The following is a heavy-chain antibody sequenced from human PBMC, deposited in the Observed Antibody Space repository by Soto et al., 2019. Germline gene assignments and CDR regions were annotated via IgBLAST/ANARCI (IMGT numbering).Heavy chain of an antibody. V-gene: IGHV3-23*01. D-gene: IGHD6-13*01. Sequence: EVQLLESGGGLVQPGGSLRLSCAASGFTFSGYAMSWVRQAPGKGLEWVSAIGSGSPFYADSVKGRFTISRDNANSMLHLQMHSLRADDTAVYFCAQDLGSSWYHYNSFAPGGQGTLVTVSS. CDR3: AQDLGSSWYHYNSFAP. CDR2: IGSGSP. J-gene: IGHJ5*02. CDR1: GFTFSGYA.